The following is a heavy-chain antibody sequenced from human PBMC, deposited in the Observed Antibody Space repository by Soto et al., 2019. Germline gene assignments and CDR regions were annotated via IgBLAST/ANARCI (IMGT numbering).Heavy chain of an antibody. V-gene: IGHV5-51*01. CDR3: ARPPSSIAVAGRTRDY. CDR2: IYPGDSDT. Sequence: GESLKISCKGSGYSFTIYWIGWVRQMPGKGLEWMGIIYPGDSDTRYSPSFQGQVTISADKSISTAYLQWSSLKASDTAMYYCARPPSSIAVAGRTRDYWGQGTLVTVSS. J-gene: IGHJ4*02. D-gene: IGHD6-19*01. CDR1: GYSFTIYW.